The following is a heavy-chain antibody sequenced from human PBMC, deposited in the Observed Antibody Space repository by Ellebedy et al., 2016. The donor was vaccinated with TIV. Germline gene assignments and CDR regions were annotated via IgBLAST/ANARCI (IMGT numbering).Heavy chain of an antibody. D-gene: IGHD5-12*01. CDR2: IICHSGNV. CDR3: SKDITGYSLYYFDS. J-gene: IGHJ4*02. Sequence: GGSLRLXFAASGFAFGDYAMHWVRQSPGKGLEWVAGIICHSGNVDYADSVKGRFTISRDNANNSLLLQMNSLRVEDTALYYCSKDITGYSLYYFDSWGQGTLVTVSS. V-gene: IGHV3-9*01. CDR1: GFAFGDYA.